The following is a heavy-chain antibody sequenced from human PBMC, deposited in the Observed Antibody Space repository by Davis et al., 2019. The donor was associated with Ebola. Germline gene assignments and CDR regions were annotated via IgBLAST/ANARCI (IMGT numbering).Heavy chain of an antibody. J-gene: IGHJ6*02. Sequence: SETLSLTCTVSGGSISSYYWSWIRQPPGKGLEWLGYIYYSGSTNYNPSLKSRVTISVDTSKNQFSLKLSSVTAADTAVYYCARGDWEIYYYYGMDVWGQGTTVTVSS. CDR1: GGSISSYY. V-gene: IGHV4-59*01. D-gene: IGHD3-16*01. CDR2: IYYSGST. CDR3: ARGDWEIYYYYGMDV.